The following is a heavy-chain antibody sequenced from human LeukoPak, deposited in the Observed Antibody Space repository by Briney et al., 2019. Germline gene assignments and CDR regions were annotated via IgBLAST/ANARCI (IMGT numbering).Heavy chain of an antibody. D-gene: IGHD5-18*01. CDR1: GFTFSSYA. Sequence: PGGSLRLSCAASGFTFSSYAMSWVRQAPGKGLEWVSAISGSGGSTYYADSVKGRFTISRDNSKNTLYLQMNSLRAEDTAVYYCVLLRVGYLRDWFDPWGQGTLVTVSS. CDR3: VLLRVGYLRDWFDP. V-gene: IGHV3-23*01. CDR2: ISGSGGST. J-gene: IGHJ5*02.